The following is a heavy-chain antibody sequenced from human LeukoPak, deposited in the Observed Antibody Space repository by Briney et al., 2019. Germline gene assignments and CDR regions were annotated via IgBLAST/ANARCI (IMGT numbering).Heavy chain of an antibody. J-gene: IGHJ4*02. CDR3: ARRGRTPGFDY. V-gene: IGHV4-59*01. CDR1: GGSISSYY. CDR2: IYYSGST. D-gene: IGHD4-23*01. Sequence: KPSETLSLTCTVSGGSISSYYWSWIRQPPGKGLEWIGYIYYSGSTNYNTSLKSRVTISVDTSKNQFSLKLSAVTAADTAVYYCARRGRTPGFDYWGQGTLVTVSS.